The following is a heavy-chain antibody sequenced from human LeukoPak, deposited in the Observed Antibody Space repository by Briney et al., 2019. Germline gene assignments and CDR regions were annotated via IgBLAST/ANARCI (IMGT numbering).Heavy chain of an antibody. J-gene: IGHJ1*01. CDR2: IYSGGST. Sequence: GGSLRLSCAASGFTVSSNYMSWVRQAPGKGLEWVSVIYSGGSTYYADSVKGRFTISRDNSKNTLYLQMNSLRAEDAAVYYCAKDLGSGSYRTPRAEYFQHWGQGTLVTVSS. CDR1: GFTVSSNY. D-gene: IGHD1-26*01. V-gene: IGHV3-53*01. CDR3: AKDLGSGSYRTPRAEYFQH.